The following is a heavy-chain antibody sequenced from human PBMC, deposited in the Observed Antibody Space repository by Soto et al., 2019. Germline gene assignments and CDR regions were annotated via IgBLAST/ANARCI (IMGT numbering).Heavy chain of an antibody. CDR1: GFIFNMYG. J-gene: IGHJ4*02. V-gene: IGHV3-48*02. CDR3: ATDTDGLLDFDY. D-gene: IGHD1-26*01. Sequence: GGSLRLSCAASGFIFNMYGMNWVRQAPGKGLEWLSYISSYSDSTHYADSVKGRFTISRDNAKSSLYLQMNSLRDEDTAVYYCATDTDGLLDFDYWGQGTLVTVSS. CDR2: ISSYSDST.